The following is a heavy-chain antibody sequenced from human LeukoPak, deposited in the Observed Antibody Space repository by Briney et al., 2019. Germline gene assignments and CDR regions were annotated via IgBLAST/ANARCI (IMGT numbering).Heavy chain of an antibody. CDR2: ISYDGSNK. CDR1: GFIFNNYG. V-gene: IGHV3-30*18. CDR3: AKDWAPYCGGDCYFNY. J-gene: IGHJ4*02. D-gene: IGHD2-21*02. Sequence: PGGSLRLSCAASGFIFNNYGMHWVRQAPGKGLEWVAVISYDGSNKNYADSVKGRFNISRDSSKNTVYLQMNSLRVEDTAVYYCAKDWAPYCGGDCYFNYWGQGTLVTVSS.